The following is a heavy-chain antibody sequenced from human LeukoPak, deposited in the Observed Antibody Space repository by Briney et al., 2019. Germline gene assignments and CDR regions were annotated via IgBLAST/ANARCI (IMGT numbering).Heavy chain of an antibody. CDR1: GFAFSSYS. J-gene: IGHJ5*02. D-gene: IGHD6-13*01. CDR3: ARDRSNIAASDGWFDP. V-gene: IGHV3-21*01. CDR2: ISSSSSYI. Sequence: GGSLRLSCAASGFAFSSYSMNWVRQAPGKGLEWVSSISSSSSYIYYADSVKGRFTISRDNAKNSLYLQMNSLRAEDTAVYYCARDRSNIAASDGWFDPWGQGTLVIVSS.